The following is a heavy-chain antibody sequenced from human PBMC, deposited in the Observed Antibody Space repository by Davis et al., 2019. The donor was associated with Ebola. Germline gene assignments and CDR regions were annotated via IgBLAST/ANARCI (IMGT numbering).Heavy chain of an antibody. V-gene: IGHV3-66*01. CDR3: ARDAEESVLVVYAALLLDY. Sequence: PGGSLRLSCAASGFTASSNYMSWVRQAPGKGLEWVSGITGSDGSTYCADSVKGRFTISRDNSKNTLYLQMNSLRAEDTAVYYCARDAEESVLVVYAALLLDYWGQGTLVTVSS. D-gene: IGHD2-8*02. CDR1: GFTASSNY. J-gene: IGHJ4*02. CDR2: TGSDGST.